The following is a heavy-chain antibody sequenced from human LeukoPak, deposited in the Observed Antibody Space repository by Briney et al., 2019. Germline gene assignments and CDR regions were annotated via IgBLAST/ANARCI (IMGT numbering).Heavy chain of an antibody. D-gene: IGHD3-10*01. V-gene: IGHV4-61*02. CDR2: IYTSGST. Sequence: PSETLSLTCTVSGGSISSGSYYWSWIRQPAGKGLEWIGRIYTSGSTNYNPSLKSRVTISVDTSKNQFSLKLSSVTAADTAVYYCARGGYYYGSGSYYMGYYYYYMDVWGKGTTVTISS. CDR1: GGSISSGSYY. CDR3: ARGGYYYGSGSYYMGYYYYYMDV. J-gene: IGHJ6*03.